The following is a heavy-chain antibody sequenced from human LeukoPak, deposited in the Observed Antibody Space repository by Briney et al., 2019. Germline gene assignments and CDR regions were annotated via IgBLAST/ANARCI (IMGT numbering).Heavy chain of an antibody. CDR1: GFTFSSYS. CDR3: AKARSYGDYEPLDY. J-gene: IGHJ4*02. V-gene: IGHV3-21*01. Sequence: PGGSLRLSCAASGFTFSSYSMNWVRQAPGKGLEWVSSISSSSSYIYYADSVKGRFTISRDNSKNTLYLQMVSLRADDTAVYYCAKARSYGDYEPLDYWGQGTLVTVSS. D-gene: IGHD5-12*01. CDR2: ISSSSSYI.